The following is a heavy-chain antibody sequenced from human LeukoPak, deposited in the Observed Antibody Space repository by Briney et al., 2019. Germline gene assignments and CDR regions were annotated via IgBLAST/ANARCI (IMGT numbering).Heavy chain of an antibody. CDR3: ARVVGIAVVPGATEDNYFDL. J-gene: IGHJ5*02. V-gene: IGHV4-34*01. CDR1: GGSFSNYF. CDR2: INESGDT. D-gene: IGHD2-2*01. Sequence: SDTLSLTCGVYGGSFSNYFWTWIRQSPAKGLEWVGEINESGDTDYNPSLKRRANISIHPSRSQFSLTLSSVTAADTAMYYCARVVGIAVVPGATEDNYFDLWGQGTRDPVFS.